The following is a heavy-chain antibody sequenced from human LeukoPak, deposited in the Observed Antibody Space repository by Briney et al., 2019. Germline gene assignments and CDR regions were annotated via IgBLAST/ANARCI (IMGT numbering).Heavy chain of an antibody. CDR1: GFTVSSNY. CDR2: IYSGGST. Sequence: GGSLRLSCAASGFTVSSNYMSWVRQAPGKGLEWVSVIYSGGSTYYADSVKGRFTISRDNSKNTLYLQMNSLRAEDTAVYYCVKGISSPLYYFAYWGQGTLVTVSS. J-gene: IGHJ4*02. CDR3: VKGISSPLYYFAY. V-gene: IGHV3-66*01.